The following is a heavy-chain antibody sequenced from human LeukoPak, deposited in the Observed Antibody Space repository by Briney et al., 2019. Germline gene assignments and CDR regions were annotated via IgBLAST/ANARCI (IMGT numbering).Heavy chain of an antibody. V-gene: IGHV3-23*01. CDR2: ISGSGGST. CDR1: GFIFSSYT. CDR3: AKGPEYQLLWNWFDP. Sequence: GGSLRLSCAASGFIFSSYTLNWVRQAPGKGLEWVSAISGSGGSTYYADSVKGRFIISRDNSKNTLYLQMNSLRAEDTAVYYCAKGPEYQLLWNWFDPWGQGTLVTVSS. J-gene: IGHJ5*02. D-gene: IGHD2-2*01.